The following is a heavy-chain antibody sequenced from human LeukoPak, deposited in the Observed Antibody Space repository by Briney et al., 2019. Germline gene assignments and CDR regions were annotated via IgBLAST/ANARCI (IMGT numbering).Heavy chain of an antibody. CDR1: GGSISSYY. J-gene: IGHJ4*02. V-gene: IGHV4-59*01. Sequence: SETLSLTCTVSGGSISSYYWSWIRQPPGKGLEWIGYIYYTGSTNYNPSLMSRVTISVDTSKNQFSLKLSSVTAADTAVYCCARDRTGTHFDYWGRGTLVTVSS. CDR2: IYYTGST. CDR3: ARDRTGTHFDY. D-gene: IGHD1-14*01.